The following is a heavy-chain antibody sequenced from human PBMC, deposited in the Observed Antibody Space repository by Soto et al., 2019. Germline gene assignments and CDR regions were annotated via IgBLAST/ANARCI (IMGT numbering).Heavy chain of an antibody. D-gene: IGHD3-22*01. CDR3: TRDVHYYDSSGYSERRFDP. CDR1: GFTFGDYA. Sequence: RRLSCTASGFTFGDYAMSWFRQAPGKGLEWVGFIRSKAYGGTTEYAASVKGRFTISRDDSKSIAYLQMNSLKTEDTAVYYCTRDVHYYDSSGYSERRFDPWGQGTLVTVSS. CDR2: IRSKAYGGTT. V-gene: IGHV3-49*03. J-gene: IGHJ5*02.